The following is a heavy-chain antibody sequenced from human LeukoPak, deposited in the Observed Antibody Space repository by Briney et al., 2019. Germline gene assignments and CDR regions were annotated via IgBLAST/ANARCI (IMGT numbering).Heavy chain of an antibody. CDR3: ARLSQQLGDFDY. CDR2: IYHSGST. CDR1: GYSISSGYY. D-gene: IGHD6-13*01. Sequence: SETLSLTCAVSGYSISSGYYWGWIRQPPGKGLEWIGSIYHSGSTYYNPSLKSRVTISVDTSKNQFSLKLSSVTAADTAVYYCARLSQQLGDFDYRGQGTLVTVSS. J-gene: IGHJ4*02. V-gene: IGHV4-38-2*01.